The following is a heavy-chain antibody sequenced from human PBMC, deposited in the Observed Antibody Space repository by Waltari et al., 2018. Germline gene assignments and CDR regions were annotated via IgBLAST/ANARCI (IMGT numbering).Heavy chain of an antibody. D-gene: IGHD6-13*01. CDR1: GLPFSVHY. J-gene: IGHJ4*02. V-gene: IGHV3-11*01. CDR3: AREIIAAAGLDY. Sequence: QVQLVESGGGLVEPGGSLRRSWAASGLPFSVHYMSWISQAPGKWLEWISYISSSGGDIFYVDSVKGRFTISRDNAKNSLYLQMNSLRAEDTAVYYCAREIIAAAGLDYWGQGTLVTVSS. CDR2: ISSSGGDI.